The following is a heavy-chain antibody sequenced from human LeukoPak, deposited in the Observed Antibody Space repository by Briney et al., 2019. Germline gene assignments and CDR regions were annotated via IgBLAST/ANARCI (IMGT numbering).Heavy chain of an antibody. V-gene: IGHV4-30-2*01. J-gene: IGHJ4*02. D-gene: IGHD5-18*01. CDR2: INHSGST. CDR1: GGSISSGGYS. CDR3: ARRRGPSFGILRNYYFDY. Sequence: PSQTLSLTCAVSGGSISSGGYSWSWIRQPPGKGLEWIGEINHSGSTNYNPSLKSRVTISVDTSKNQFSLKLSSVTAADTAVYYCARRRGPSFGILRNYYFDYWGQGTLVTVSS.